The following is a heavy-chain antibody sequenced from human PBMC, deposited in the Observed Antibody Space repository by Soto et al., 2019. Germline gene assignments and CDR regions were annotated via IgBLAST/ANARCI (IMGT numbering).Heavy chain of an antibody. CDR2: IVVGSGNT. V-gene: IGHV1-58*01. J-gene: IGHJ4*02. Sequence: SVKVSCKASGFTFTSSAVQWVRQARGQRLEWIGWIVVGSGNTNYAQKFQERVTITRDMSTSTAYMELSSLRSEDTAVYYCAGGLEDYYDSSGYSRFDYWGQGTLVTVSS. CDR1: GFTFTSSA. D-gene: IGHD3-22*01. CDR3: AGGLEDYYDSSGYSRFDY.